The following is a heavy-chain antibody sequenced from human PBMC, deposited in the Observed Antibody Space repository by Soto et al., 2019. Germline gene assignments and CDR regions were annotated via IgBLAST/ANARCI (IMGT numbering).Heavy chain of an antibody. J-gene: IGHJ4*02. D-gene: IGHD6-13*01. CDR1: GLTFSNCV. Sequence: GSLRLSCSVSGLTFSNCVMHWVRQAPGKRLEYVSAISSGGGTTYYADSVKGRFTISRDNSKNTLYLQMSSLTAEDTGVYFCVKRGSSSWFYDYWGQGTPVTVSS. CDR3: VKRGSSSWFYDY. V-gene: IGHV3-64D*06. CDR2: ISSGGGTT.